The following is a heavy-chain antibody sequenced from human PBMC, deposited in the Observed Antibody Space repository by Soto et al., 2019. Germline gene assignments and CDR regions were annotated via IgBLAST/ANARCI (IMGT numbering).Heavy chain of an antibody. Sequence: GSLRLPWAGLWFTFSYLRVALVRQAPGKGLVWVSRINSDGGSTSYADSVKGRLTISRANAKNTLYLQMNSLRAEDTAVYYCARENLVAMDYWGQGTLVTVSS. D-gene: IGHD5-12*01. CDR2: INSDGGST. CDR1: FTFSYLR. CDR3: ARENLVAMDY. V-gene: IGHV3-74*01. J-gene: IGHJ4*02.